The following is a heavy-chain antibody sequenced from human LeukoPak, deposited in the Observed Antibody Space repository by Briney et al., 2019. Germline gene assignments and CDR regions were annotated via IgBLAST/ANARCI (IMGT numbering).Heavy chain of an antibody. CDR1: GYTFTSYG. CDR2: ISAYNGNT. Sequence: ASVKVSCKASGYTFTSYGISWVRQAPGQGLEWMGWISAYNGNTNYAQKLQGRVTMTTDTSTSTAYMELRSLRSDDTAVYYCARASAGTFPSRNWFDPWGQGTLVTVSS. CDR3: ARASAGTFPSRNWFDP. V-gene: IGHV1-18*01. D-gene: IGHD6-13*01. J-gene: IGHJ5*02.